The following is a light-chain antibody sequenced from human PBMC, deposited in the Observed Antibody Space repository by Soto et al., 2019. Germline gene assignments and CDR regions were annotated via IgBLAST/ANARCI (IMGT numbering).Light chain of an antibody. Sequence: EIVMTQSPATLSVSPGERVSLSCRASQSVSSNLAWYQQKPGQAPRLLLYGASTRATGIPASFSGSGSGTEFTLIISSLQSEDFAIYYCQQYNKWPLTFGGGTKVEIK. CDR3: QQYNKWPLT. V-gene: IGKV3-15*01. J-gene: IGKJ4*01. CDR1: QSVSSN. CDR2: GAS.